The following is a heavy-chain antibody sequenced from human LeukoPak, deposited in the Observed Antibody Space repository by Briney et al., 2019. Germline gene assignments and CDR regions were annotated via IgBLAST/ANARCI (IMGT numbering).Heavy chain of an antibody. CDR3: ARLEYDFWSGRHHFDY. D-gene: IGHD3-3*01. Sequence: STYSMNWIRQPPGKGLEWIGSIYYSGSTYYNPSLKSRVTISVDTSKNQFSLKLSSVTAADTAVYYCARLEYDFWSGRHHFDYWGQGTLVTVSS. CDR2: IYYSGST. J-gene: IGHJ4*02. V-gene: IGHV4-39*01. CDR1: STYS.